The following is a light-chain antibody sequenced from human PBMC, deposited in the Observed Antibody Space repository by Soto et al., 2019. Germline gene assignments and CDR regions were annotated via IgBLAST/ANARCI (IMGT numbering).Light chain of an antibody. CDR3: QQRSNWPPT. Sequence: EIVLTLSPASLSLSPGKRATLSCRASQSVSSSLAWYQQKPGQAPRLLIYDASKRATGIPARFSGSGSGTDFTLTISSLEPEDFAVYYCQQRSNWPPTFGPGTKVDIK. V-gene: IGKV3-11*01. J-gene: IGKJ3*01. CDR2: DAS. CDR1: QSVSSS.